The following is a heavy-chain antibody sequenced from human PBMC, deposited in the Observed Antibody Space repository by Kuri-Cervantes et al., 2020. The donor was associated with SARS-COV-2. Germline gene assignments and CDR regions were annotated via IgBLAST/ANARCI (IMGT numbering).Heavy chain of an antibody. Sequence: GESLKISCAASGFALSQASMNWVRQAPGKGLEWVAHSQIINHGGATRYAAPVKGRFIISRDDSKNMLYLQMNSLKTEDTAVYYCIDPGAGAHDYGMAVWGKGTTVTVSS. CDR3: IDPGAGAHDYGMAV. CDR2: SQIINHGGAT. CDR1: GFALSQAS. D-gene: IGHD4-17*01. V-gene: IGHV3-15*01. J-gene: IGHJ6*04.